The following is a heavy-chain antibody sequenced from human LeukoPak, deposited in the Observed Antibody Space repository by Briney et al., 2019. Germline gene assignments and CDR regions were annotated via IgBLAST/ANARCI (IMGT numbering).Heavy chain of an antibody. CDR3: ARGPNYFDY. CDR1: EFIFSSYG. V-gene: IGHV3-30*03. Sequence: GRSLRLSCAASEFIFSSYGIHWVRQAPGKGLEWVAVVSYDGNNKYYADSVNGRFTISRDNSKNTLYLQMNSLRAEDTAAYYCARGPNYFDYWGQGALVTVSS. J-gene: IGHJ4*02. CDR2: VSYDGNNK.